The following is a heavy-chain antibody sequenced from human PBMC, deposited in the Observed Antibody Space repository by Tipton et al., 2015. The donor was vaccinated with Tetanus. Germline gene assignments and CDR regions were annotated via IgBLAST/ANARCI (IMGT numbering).Heavy chain of an antibody. J-gene: IGHJ4*02. V-gene: IGHV4-31*03. CDR3: ARYQLLSHFDY. D-gene: IGHD2-2*01. CDR2: IYYSGST. Sequence: TLSLTCTVSGGSISSGGYYWSWIRQHPGKGLEWIGYIYYSGSTYYNPSLKSRVTISVDTSKNQFSLKLSSVTAADTAVYYCARYQLLSHFDYWGQGTLVTVSS. CDR1: GGSISSGGYY.